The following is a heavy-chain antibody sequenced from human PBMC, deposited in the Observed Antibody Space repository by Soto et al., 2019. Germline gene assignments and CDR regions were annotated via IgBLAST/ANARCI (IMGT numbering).Heavy chain of an antibody. CDR1: GFTFSSYA. D-gene: IGHD3-22*01. J-gene: IGHJ4*02. Sequence: LSLTCAASGFTFSSYAMSWVRPAPGKGLEWVSAISGSGGSTYYADSVKGRFTISRDNSKNTLYLQMNSLRAEDTAVYYCAKDQVGLYYDSSGYYYWGQGTLVTVSS. V-gene: IGHV3-23*01. CDR3: AKDQVGLYYDSSGYYY. CDR2: ISGSGGST.